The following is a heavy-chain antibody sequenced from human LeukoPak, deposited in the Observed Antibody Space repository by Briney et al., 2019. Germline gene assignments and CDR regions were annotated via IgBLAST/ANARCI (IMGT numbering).Heavy chain of an antibody. CDR2: INSDGSST. Sequence: GGSLRLSCAASGFTFSSYWMHWVRQAPGKGLVWVSRINSDGSSTSYADSVKGRFTISRDNAKNTLYLQMNSLRAEDTAVHYCARDDSSGYRRAYNWFDPWGQGTLVTVSS. CDR3: ARDDSSGYRRAYNWFDP. D-gene: IGHD3-22*01. CDR1: GFTFSSYW. J-gene: IGHJ5*02. V-gene: IGHV3-74*01.